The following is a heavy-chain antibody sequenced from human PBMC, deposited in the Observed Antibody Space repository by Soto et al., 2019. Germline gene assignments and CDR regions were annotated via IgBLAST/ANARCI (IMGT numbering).Heavy chain of an antibody. D-gene: IGHD1-26*01. J-gene: IGHJ4*02. Sequence: PSETLSLTCTVSGGSISSYYWSWIRQPTGKGLEWIGYIYYSGSTNYNPSLKSRVTISVDTSKNQFSLKLSSVTAADTAVYYCARLGIVGATTPHDYWGEGTLVTVSS. CDR2: IYYSGST. CDR1: GGSISSYY. V-gene: IGHV4-59*08. CDR3: ARLGIVGATTPHDY.